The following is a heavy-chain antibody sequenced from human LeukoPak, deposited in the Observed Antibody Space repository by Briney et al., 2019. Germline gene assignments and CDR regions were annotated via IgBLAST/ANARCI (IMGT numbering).Heavy chain of an antibody. CDR1: GYSFSIFW. J-gene: IGHJ5*02. CDR2: IYPGDSDT. Sequence: NRGESLKISCKASGYSFSIFWIAWVRPVPGKGLEWMGPIYPGDSDTRYSPSFQGQVTISVDTSVSATYLQWSSLKASDTAIYYWARLYEDCTSTTCCQGYFDPWGQGTLVTVSS. V-gene: IGHV5-51*01. CDR3: ARLYEDCTSTTCCQGYFDP. D-gene: IGHD2-2*01.